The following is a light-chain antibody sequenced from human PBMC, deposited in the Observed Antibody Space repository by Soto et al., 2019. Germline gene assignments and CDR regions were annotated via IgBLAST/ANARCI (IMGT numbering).Light chain of an antibody. V-gene: IGKV3-15*01. J-gene: IGKJ4*01. CDR1: QSVSNN. CDR3: QQYNKWPLT. CDR2: GAS. Sequence: EIVMTQSPATLSVSPGERATLPCRASQSVSNNLAWYQQKPGQPPRLLIYGASTRATGFPARFSGGGSGTDFTLTISNLQSEDFAVYYCQQYNKWPLTFGGGTKVEIK.